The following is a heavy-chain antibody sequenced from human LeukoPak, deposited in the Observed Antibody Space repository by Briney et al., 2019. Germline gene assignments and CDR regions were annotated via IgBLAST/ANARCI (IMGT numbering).Heavy chain of an antibody. CDR3: ARDCIGCHGFDY. D-gene: IGHD2-15*01. J-gene: IGHJ4*02. Sequence: ASVKVSCKTSGYTFTNYGITWMRQAPGQGLEWMGWVSAYGDNTNYVQKIQGRVTMTTDTSTSTAYMELRSLRSDDTAVYYCARDCIGCHGFDYWGQGTLVTVSS. CDR1: GYTFTNYG. CDR2: VSAYGDNT. V-gene: IGHV1-18*01.